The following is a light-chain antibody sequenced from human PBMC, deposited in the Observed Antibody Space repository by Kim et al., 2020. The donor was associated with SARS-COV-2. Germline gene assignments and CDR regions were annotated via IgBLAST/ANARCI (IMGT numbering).Light chain of an antibody. V-gene: IGKV3-20*01. CDR2: GAS. CDR3: QQYHTSPLT. CDR1: QSVSSSY. Sequence: SPGERATLSCRASQSVSSSYLAWYQQKPGQAPRLLIYGASSRATGIPDRFSGSVSGTDFTLTISRLEPEDFAVYYCQQYHTSPLTFGGGTKVDIK. J-gene: IGKJ4*01.